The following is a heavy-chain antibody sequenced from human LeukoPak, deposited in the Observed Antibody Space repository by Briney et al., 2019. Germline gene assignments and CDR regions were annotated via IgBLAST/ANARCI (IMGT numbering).Heavy chain of an antibody. Sequence: SETLSLTCTVSGGSISSGGYYWSWIRQHPGKGLEWIGYIYYSGSTYYNPSLKSRVTISVDTSKNQFSLKLSSVTAADTAVYYCARYGEAYYGMDVWGQGTTVTVSS. CDR1: GGSISSGGYY. D-gene: IGHD4-17*01. V-gene: IGHV4-31*03. CDR3: ARYGEAYYGMDV. J-gene: IGHJ6*02. CDR2: IYYSGST.